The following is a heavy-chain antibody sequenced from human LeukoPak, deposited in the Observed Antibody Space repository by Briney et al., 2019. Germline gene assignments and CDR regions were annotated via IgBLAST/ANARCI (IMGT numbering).Heavy chain of an antibody. CDR1: GGSINNISDY. J-gene: IGHJ4*02. Sequence: SETLSLTCAVSGGSINNISDYWGWIRQPPGKVLEWIGSVYYSGSTYYNTSLKSRVTLSVYTPQNQFSLKLSSVTAADTAVYYCATVDFWSGYYRVKGFDYWGQGILVTVSS. D-gene: IGHD3-3*01. CDR2: VYYSGST. CDR3: ATVDFWSGYYRVKGFDY. V-gene: IGHV4-39*07.